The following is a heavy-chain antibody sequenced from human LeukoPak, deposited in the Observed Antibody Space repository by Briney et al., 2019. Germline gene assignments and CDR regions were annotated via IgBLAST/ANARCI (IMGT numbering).Heavy chain of an antibody. Sequence: PGGPLRLSCEASGITISDAWMSWVRQAPGKGLEWVGRIKSKSAGGTTDHAAPVKGRFTISRDDSKNTLYLQMNSLTIEDTAVYYCVTPPDWGQGTLVTVSS. V-gene: IGHV3-15*01. CDR3: VTPPD. J-gene: IGHJ4*02. D-gene: IGHD5-18*01. CDR2: IKSKSAGGTT. CDR1: GITISDAW.